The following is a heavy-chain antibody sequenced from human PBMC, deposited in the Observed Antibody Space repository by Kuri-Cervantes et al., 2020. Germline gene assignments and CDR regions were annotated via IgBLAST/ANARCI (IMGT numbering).Heavy chain of an antibody. CDR2: INPNSGGT. Sequence: ASVKVSCKASGYTFTGYYMHWMRQAPGQGLEWMGWINPNSGGTNYAQKFQGRVTMTRNTSISTAYMELSSLRSEDTAVYYCARTTRIQLWLMDVWGQGTTVTVSS. J-gene: IGHJ6*02. D-gene: IGHD5-18*01. CDR3: ARTTRIQLWLMDV. CDR1: GYTFTGYY. V-gene: IGHV1-2*02.